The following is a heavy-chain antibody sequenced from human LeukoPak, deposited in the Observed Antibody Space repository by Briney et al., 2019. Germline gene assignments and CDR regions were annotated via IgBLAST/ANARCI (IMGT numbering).Heavy chain of an antibody. CDR2: INTDGSGT. D-gene: IGHD6-6*01. V-gene: IGHV3-74*01. J-gene: IGHJ4*02. CDR1: GFTFSSYW. CDR3: ARGGVKAALDY. Sequence: GGSLRLSCAASGFTFSSYWMHWVRQAPGKGLVWVPRINTDGSGTNYADSVKGRFTISRDNAKNTLYLQMNSLRAEDTALYYCARGGVKAALDYWGQGTLVTVSS.